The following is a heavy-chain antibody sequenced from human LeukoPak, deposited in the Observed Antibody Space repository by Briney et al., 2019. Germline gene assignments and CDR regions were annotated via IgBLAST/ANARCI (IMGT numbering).Heavy chain of an antibody. V-gene: IGHV3-7*03. J-gene: IGHJ4*02. CDR3: VRDWMWVTYFGYYFDY. CDR1: GFSFNNYR. D-gene: IGHD3-3*01. CDR2: IKQDGSEK. Sequence: PGGSLRLSCVASGFSFNNYRMTWVRQAPGKGLEWVADIKQDGSEKQYVDSVKGRFAISRDNAKKSLYLQINTLRAEDTAVYYCVRDWMWVTYFGYYFDYWGQGTLVTVSS.